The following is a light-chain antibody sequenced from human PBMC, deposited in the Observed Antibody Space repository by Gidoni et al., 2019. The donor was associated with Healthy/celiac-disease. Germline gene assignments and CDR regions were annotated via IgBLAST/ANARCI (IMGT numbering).Light chain of an antibody. CDR2: GAS. CDR1: QSVSSN. Sequence: EIVMTQSPATLSVSPGERATLSCRASQSVSSNLAWYQQKPGQAPGLLIYGASTRATGIPARFSGSGSGTEFTLTISSLQSEDFAVYYCQQYNNWPPPSFGGGTKVEIK. J-gene: IGKJ4*01. CDR3: QQYNNWPPPS. V-gene: IGKV3-15*01.